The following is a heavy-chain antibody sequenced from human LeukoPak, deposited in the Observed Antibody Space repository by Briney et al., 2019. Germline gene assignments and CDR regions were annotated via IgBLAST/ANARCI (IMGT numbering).Heavy chain of an antibody. CDR3: ATDRPAGSYLGYHYYYMDV. CDR2: FDPEDGET. D-gene: IGHD1-26*01. V-gene: IGHV1-24*01. Sequence: ASVKVSCKVSGYTLTELSMHWVRQAPGKGLEWMGGFDPEDGETIYAQKFQGRVTMTEDTSTDTAYMELSSLRSEDTAVYYCATDRPAGSYLGYHYYYMDVWGKGTTVTVSS. CDR1: GYTLTELS. J-gene: IGHJ6*03.